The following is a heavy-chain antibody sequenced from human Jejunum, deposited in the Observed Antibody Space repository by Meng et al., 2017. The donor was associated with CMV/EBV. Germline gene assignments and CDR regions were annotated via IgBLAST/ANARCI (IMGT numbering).Heavy chain of an antibody. CDR1: GGSVSSINYD. D-gene: IGHD4-11*01. CDR2: LYYSGST. CDR3: ARGTTISTYDY. Sequence: CTVSGGSVSSINYDWGWIRESPGEGLEWIGGLYYSGSTYYNPSLKSQFTISVDTSKSQFSLKLSSVTAADTAVYYCARGTTISTYDYWGQGTLVTVSS. V-gene: IGHV4-39*07. J-gene: IGHJ4*02.